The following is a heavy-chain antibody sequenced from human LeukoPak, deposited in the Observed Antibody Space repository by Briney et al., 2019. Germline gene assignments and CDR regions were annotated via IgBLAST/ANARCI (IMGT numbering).Heavy chain of an antibody. CDR3: AKRGAEVGATVAPGDY. V-gene: IGHV3-23*01. CDR2: ITDSGGST. J-gene: IGHJ4*02. Sequence: GGSLRLSCAASRFTFTSYAMSWVRQVPGKGLEWVSSITDSGGSTYYADSVKGRFTISRDNSKNTLYLQMNSLRAEDTAVYYCAKRGAEVGATVAPGDYWGQGTLVTVSS. D-gene: IGHD1-26*01. CDR1: RFTFTSYA.